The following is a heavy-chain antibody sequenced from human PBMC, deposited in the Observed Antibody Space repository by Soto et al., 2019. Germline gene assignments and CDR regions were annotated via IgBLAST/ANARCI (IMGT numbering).Heavy chain of an antibody. V-gene: IGHV3-30*04. CDR1: GFSISRSA. Sequence: QVQLVESGGGVVQPGRSLRLSCAASGFSISRSAMHWVRQAPGKGLEWVAVIAYDGSNRWYADSAKGRFTISRDNSKNTVYLQMSSLRCEDTAVNYCARDLQAGTDNVNWFAPWGQGTLVTVSS. D-gene: IGHD1-1*01. CDR2: IAYDGSNR. CDR3: ARDLQAGTDNVNWFAP. J-gene: IGHJ5*02.